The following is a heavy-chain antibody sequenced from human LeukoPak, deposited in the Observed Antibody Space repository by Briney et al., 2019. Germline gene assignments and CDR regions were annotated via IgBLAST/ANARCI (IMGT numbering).Heavy chain of an antibody. CDR2: INPNSGGT. V-gene: IGHV1-2*04. D-gene: IGHD1-26*01. CDR1: GYTFTGYY. CDR3: ARGSGSWPFEY. Sequence: GASVKVSCKASGYTFTGYYMHWVRQAPGQGLEWMGWINPNSGGTNYARKFQGWVTMTRDTSISTAYMELSRLRSDVTAVYYCARGSGSWPFEYWGQGTLVTVSS. J-gene: IGHJ4*02.